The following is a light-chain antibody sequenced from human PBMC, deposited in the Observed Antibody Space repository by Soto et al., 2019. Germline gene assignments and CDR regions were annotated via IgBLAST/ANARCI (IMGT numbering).Light chain of an antibody. CDR1: QSVSTNS. J-gene: IGKJ4*01. CDR3: QQYVTSPLT. V-gene: IGKV3-20*01. CDR2: GAT. Sequence: IVLTQSPGTLSSSPGERVTLSCRASQSVSTNSLAWYQQKPGQAPRLLIYGATRRASGIPDRISGCGSGTDFTLTISRLEPEDFAMYYCQQYVTSPLTFGGGTEVDI.